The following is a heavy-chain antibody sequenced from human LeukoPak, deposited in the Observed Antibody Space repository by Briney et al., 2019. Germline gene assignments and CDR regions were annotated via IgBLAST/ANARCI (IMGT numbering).Heavy chain of an antibody. D-gene: IGHD3-10*01. V-gene: IGHV1-2*02. J-gene: IGHJ4*02. Sequence: ASLKVSCKASGYTFTGYYMHWVRQAPRQGLEWMGWVNPNSGGTNYAQKFQSRVTMTRDTSISTAYMELRRLRSDDTAVYYCANSNMVRGVIIRYWGQGTLVTVSS. CDR2: VNPNSGGT. CDR1: GYTFTGYY. CDR3: ANSNMVRGVIIRY.